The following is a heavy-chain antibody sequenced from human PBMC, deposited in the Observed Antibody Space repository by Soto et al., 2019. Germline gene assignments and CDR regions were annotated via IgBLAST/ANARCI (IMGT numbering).Heavy chain of an antibody. D-gene: IGHD3-9*01. CDR2: IIPFLGVT. Sequence: QVQLVQSGAEVKKPGSSVKVSCKSSGGTYSPYTINWVRQAPGQGLEWMGRIIPFLGVTNYGLKFQARVKITEKKATNTADQELRGLSFENTAVYGWARDWEFSVSTGSSGGLWGRGPLVTVPS. J-gene: IGHJ4*02. V-gene: IGHV1-69*02. CDR3: ARDWEFSVSTGSSGGL. CDR1: GGTYSPYT.